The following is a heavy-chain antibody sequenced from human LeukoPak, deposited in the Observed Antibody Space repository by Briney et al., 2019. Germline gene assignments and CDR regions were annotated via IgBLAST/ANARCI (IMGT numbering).Heavy chain of an antibody. CDR3: ARGSGWYQY. CDR2: IFSSGST. V-gene: IGHV4-59*01. D-gene: IGHD6-19*01. J-gene: IGHJ4*02. Sequence: PSETLSLTCTVSGGSISTSSWSWVRQPPGKGLEWVGYIFSSGSTNYNPSLKSRVAISVDTSKNQVSLNLNSVTAADTAVYYCARGSGWYQYWGQGTLVTVSS. CDR1: GGSISTSS.